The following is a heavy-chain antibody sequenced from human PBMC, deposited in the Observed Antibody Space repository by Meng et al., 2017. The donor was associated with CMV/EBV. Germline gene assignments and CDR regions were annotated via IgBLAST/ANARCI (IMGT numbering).Heavy chain of an antibody. CDR1: GGSFSGYY. CDR3: ASLSCSSTSCYFRGRSKYYGMDV. J-gene: IGHJ6*02. D-gene: IGHD2-2*01. V-gene: IGHV4-34*01. Sequence: SETLSLTCAVYGGSFSGYYWSWIRQPPGKGLEWIGEINHSGSTNYNPSLKSRVTISVDTSKNQFSLKLSSVTAADTAVYYCASLSCSSTSCYFRGRSKYYGMDVWGQGTLVTVSS. CDR2: INHSGST.